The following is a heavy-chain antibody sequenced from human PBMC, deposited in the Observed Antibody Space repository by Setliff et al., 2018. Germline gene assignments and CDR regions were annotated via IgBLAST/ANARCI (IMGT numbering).Heavy chain of an antibody. CDR3: ARGIRQYCSGSYCPGYMDV. CDR2: ISAYDGNT. D-gene: IGHD2-15*01. CDR1: GGTFSSYA. Sequence: GASVKVSCKASGGTFSSYAISWVRQAPGQGLEWMGWISAYDGNTKFAQKFQGRVTMTRDTSTRAYMELSSLRSDDAAVYYCARGIRQYCSGSYCPGYMDVWGTGTTVTVSS. V-gene: IGHV1-18*01. J-gene: IGHJ6*03.